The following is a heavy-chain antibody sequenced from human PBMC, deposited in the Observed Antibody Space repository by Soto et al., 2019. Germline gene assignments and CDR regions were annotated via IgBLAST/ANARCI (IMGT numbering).Heavy chain of an antibody. J-gene: IGHJ3*02. CDR2: IKQDGSKQ. V-gene: IGHV3-7*04. Sequence: EVQLVESGGGLVQPGGSLRLSCVASQFSFSNYWMSWVRHAPGKGLEWVANIKQDGSKQNYVDSVKGRFTISRDNAKNSLSLPMDSLRADDTAVYYCARDLAFDAFDSWGQGTMVAVSS. CDR3: ARDLAFDAFDS. CDR1: QFSFSNYW.